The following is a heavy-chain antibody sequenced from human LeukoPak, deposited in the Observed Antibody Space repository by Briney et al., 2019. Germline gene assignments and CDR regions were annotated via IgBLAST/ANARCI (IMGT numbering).Heavy chain of an antibody. CDR2: INPNSGGT. CDR1: GYAFTDYY. V-gene: IGHV1-2*02. J-gene: IGHJ4*02. Sequence: GASVKVSCKASGYAFTDYYIHWVRQAPGQGLEWMGWINPNSGGTNYAQKLQGRVTMTTDTSTSTAYMELRSLRSDDTAVYYCAREACGGDCYSGFDYWGQGTLVTVSS. D-gene: IGHD2-21*02. CDR3: AREACGGDCYSGFDY.